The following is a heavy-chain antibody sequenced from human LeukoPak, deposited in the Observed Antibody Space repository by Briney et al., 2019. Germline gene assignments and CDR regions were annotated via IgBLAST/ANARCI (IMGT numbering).Heavy chain of an antibody. D-gene: IGHD5-24*01. CDR2: IIPIFGTA. CDR3: ARDRGDGYNYDY. V-gene: IGHV1-69*05. J-gene: IGHJ4*02. Sequence: SVKVSCKASGGTFSSYAISWVRQAPGQGLEWMGRIIPIFGTANYAQKFQGRVTITTDESTSTAYMELSSLRSEDTAVYYCARDRGDGYNYDYWGQGTLVTVSS. CDR1: GGTFSSYA.